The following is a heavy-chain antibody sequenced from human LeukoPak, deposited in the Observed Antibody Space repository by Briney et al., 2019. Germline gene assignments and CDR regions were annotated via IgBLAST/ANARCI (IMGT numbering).Heavy chain of an antibody. J-gene: IGHJ4*02. CDR3: ARYLYGDSASYFDY. D-gene: IGHD4-17*01. CDR1: GFSLSTSGMC. V-gene: IGHV2-70*01. Sequence: SGPALLKPTQALTLTCTFSGFSLSTSGMCVSWIRQPPGKALEWLALIDWDDNKYYNASLGTRLAISKDTSKNQVVLTMTNMDPVDTATYFCARYLYGDSASYFDYWGQGSLVIVSS. CDR2: IDWDDNK.